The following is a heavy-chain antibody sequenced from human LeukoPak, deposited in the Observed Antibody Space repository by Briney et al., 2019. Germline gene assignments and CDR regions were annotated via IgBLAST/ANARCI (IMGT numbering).Heavy chain of an antibody. CDR3: ARVQGHPPNGLDI. CDR2: INSDGSST. J-gene: IGHJ3*02. CDR1: GFTFSSYW. Sequence: GGPLRLSCAASGFTFSSYWMHWVRQAPGKGLVWVSRINSDGSSTSYADAVKGRFTISRDNAKNTAYLQMNSLRAEDTAVYYCARVQGHPPNGLDIWGQGTMVTVSS. V-gene: IGHV3-74*01. D-gene: IGHD2-8*01.